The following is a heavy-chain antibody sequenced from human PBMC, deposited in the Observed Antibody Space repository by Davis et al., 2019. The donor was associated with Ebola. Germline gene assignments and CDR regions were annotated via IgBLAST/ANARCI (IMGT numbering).Heavy chain of an antibody. V-gene: IGHV3-33*05. CDR2: ISYDGSNK. CDR1: GFTFSSYG. Sequence: GESLKISCAASGFTFSSYGMHWVRQAPGKGLEWVAVISYDGSNKYYADSVKGRFTISRDNSKNTLYLQMNSLKTEDTAVYYCTTALGIMGYCTNGVCYRGWSYWGQGTLVTVSS. J-gene: IGHJ4*02. D-gene: IGHD2-8*01. CDR3: TTALGIMGYCTNGVCYRGWSY.